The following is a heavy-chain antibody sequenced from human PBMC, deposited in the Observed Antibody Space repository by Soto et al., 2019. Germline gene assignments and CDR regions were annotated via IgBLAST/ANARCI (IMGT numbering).Heavy chain of an antibody. D-gene: IGHD2-15*01. CDR1: GFTFSSYA. CDR3: AKXSVRFEVVVAATLFFDY. V-gene: IGHV3-23*01. Sequence: GSLRLSCAASGFTFSSYAMSWVRQAPGKGLEWVSAISGSGGSTYYADSVKGRFTISRDNSKNTLYLQMNSLRAEDTAVYYCAKXSVRFEVVVAATLFFDYWGQGTLVTVSS. CDR2: ISGSGGST. J-gene: IGHJ4*02.